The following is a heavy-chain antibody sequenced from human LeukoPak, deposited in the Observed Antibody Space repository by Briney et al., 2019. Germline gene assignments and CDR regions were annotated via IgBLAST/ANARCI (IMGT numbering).Heavy chain of an antibody. J-gene: IGHJ4*02. CDR3: ANDPPPNTNLLWFGELLR. CDR1: GYTLTELS. Sequence: ASVKVSCKVSGYTLTELSMHWVRQAPGKGLEWMGGFDPEDGETIYAQKFQGRVTMTEDTSTDTAYMELSSLRSEDTAVYYCANDPPPNTNLLWFGELLRWGQGTLVTVSS. CDR2: FDPEDGET. V-gene: IGHV1-24*01. D-gene: IGHD3-10*01.